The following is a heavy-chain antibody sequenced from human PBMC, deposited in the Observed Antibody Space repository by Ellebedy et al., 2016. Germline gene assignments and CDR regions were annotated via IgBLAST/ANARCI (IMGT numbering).Heavy chain of an antibody. CDR2: LNPNSGDT. CDR1: GGTFSSYA. CDR3: ARDRKGPLYYYYYYMDV. V-gene: IGHV1-8*02. D-gene: IGHD3-16*02. J-gene: IGHJ6*03. Sequence: ASVKVSXKASGGTFSSYAISWVRQATGQGLEWMGWLNPNSGDTGYAPKFQGRVTMTTDTSISTAYMELRSLRSDDTAVYYCARDRKGPLYYYYYYMDVWGKGTTVTVSS.